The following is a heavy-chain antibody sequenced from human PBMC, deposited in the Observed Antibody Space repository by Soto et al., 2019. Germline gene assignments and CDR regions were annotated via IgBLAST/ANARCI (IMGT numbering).Heavy chain of an antibody. V-gene: IGHV4-30-2*01. J-gene: IGHJ6*02. Sequence: AVSGGSISSGGYSWSWIRQPPGKGLEWIGYIYHSGSTYYNPSLKSRVTISVDTSKNQFSLKLSSVTAADTAVYYCARFLIPDYYGMDVWGQGTTVTVSS. CDR2: IYHSGST. CDR3: ARFLIPDYYGMDV. CDR1: GGSISSGGYS. D-gene: IGHD2-21*01.